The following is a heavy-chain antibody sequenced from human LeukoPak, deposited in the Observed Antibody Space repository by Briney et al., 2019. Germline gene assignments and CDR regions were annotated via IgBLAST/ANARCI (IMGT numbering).Heavy chain of an antibody. J-gene: IGHJ4*02. V-gene: IGHV3-48*03. D-gene: IGHD3-22*01. CDR2: ISSSGSTI. CDR1: GFTFSSYE. CDR3: ARGRPYYYDRSGYNDY. Sequence: GGSLRLSCAASGFTFSSYEMNWVRQAPGKGLEWVSYISSSGSTIYYADSVKGRFTISRDNSKNSLYLQMNSLRAEDTAVYYCARGRPYYYDRSGYNDYWGQGTLVTVSS.